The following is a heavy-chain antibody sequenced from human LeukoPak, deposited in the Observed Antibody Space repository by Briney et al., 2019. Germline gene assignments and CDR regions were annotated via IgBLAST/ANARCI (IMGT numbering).Heavy chain of an antibody. J-gene: IGHJ4*02. Sequence: GGSLRLSCAASGCTFSSYAMSWVRQAPGKGLEWVSAISGSGGSTYYADSVKGRFTISRDNSKNTLYLQMNSLRAEDTAVYYCAKDQYSSSWYFDYWGQGTLVTVSS. V-gene: IGHV3-23*01. D-gene: IGHD6-13*01. CDR1: GCTFSSYA. CDR3: AKDQYSSSWYFDY. CDR2: ISGSGGST.